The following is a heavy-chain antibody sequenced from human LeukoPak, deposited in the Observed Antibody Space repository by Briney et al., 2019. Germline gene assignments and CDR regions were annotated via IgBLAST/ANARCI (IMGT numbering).Heavy chain of an antibody. CDR1: GGTFSSYA. Sequence: LVKVSCKASGGTFSSYAISWVRQALGQGLEWMGRIIPILGIANYAQKFQGRVTITADKSTSTAYMELSSLRSEDTAVYYCARGRGEYQLLWSGIWLDPWGQGTLVTVSS. CDR3: ARGRGEYQLLWSGIWLDP. CDR2: IIPILGIA. D-gene: IGHD2-2*01. J-gene: IGHJ5*02. V-gene: IGHV1-69*04.